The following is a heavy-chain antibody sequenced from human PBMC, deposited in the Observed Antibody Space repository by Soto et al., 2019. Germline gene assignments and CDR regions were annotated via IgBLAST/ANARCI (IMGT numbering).Heavy chain of an antibody. CDR1: GQSFSGHS. D-gene: IGHD1-1*01. CDR3: ARGSGIVALPGELEDVNYDY. Sequence: QVQLQQWGAGLVKPSETLSLSCAVYGQSFSGHSWAWIRQPPGKGLEWIGEINESGSTYYNPSLKSRVTISTDTAKNQFSLKRRSVSAADTAAYFCARGSGIVALPGELEDVNYDYWGQGTLVNVSS. V-gene: IGHV4-34*01. CDR2: INESGST. J-gene: IGHJ4*02.